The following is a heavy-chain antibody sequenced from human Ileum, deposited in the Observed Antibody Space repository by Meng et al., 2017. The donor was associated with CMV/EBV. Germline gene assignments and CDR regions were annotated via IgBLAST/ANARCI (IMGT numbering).Heavy chain of an antibody. J-gene: IGHJ4*02. V-gene: IGHV3-48*04. Sequence: GGSLRLSCAASGFTFSLYSMNWVRQAPGKGLEWVSSISSSSSTIYYADSVEGRFTISRDNAKNSLYLQMNSLRAEDTAVYYCARDLDYDILTGYFGVDYWGQGTLVTVSS. CDR1: GFTFSLYS. D-gene: IGHD3-9*01. CDR2: ISSSSSTI. CDR3: ARDLDYDILTGYFGVDY.